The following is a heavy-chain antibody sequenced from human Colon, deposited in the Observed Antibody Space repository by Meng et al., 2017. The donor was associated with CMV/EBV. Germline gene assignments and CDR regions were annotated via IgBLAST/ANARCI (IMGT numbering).Heavy chain of an antibody. V-gene: IGHV3-74*01. D-gene: IGHD3-22*01. CDR1: GFTFSSNW. J-gene: IGHJ4*02. CDR2: INGDGSTT. CDR3: ARAGGYYDTSGLDY. Sequence: VQLGECGGNVVQPGGSLRLSCAASGFTFSSNWMHWVRQAPGKALVWVSRINGDGSTTNYADSVQGRFTISRDIAKNILYLQMNSLRADDTALYYCARAGGYYDTSGLDYWGQGTLVTVSS.